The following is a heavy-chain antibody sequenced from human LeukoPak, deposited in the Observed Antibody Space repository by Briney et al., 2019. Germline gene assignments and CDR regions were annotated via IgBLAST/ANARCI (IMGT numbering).Heavy chain of an antibody. Sequence: GASVKVSCKASGGTFSSYAISWVRQAPGQGLEWMGWIIPIFGTANYAQKFQGRVTITADKSTSTAYMGLSSLRSEDTAVYYCARSSTNRGQLAPFDIWGQGTMVTVSS. J-gene: IGHJ3*02. V-gene: IGHV1-69*06. D-gene: IGHD2-8*01. CDR1: GGTFSSYA. CDR3: ARSSTNRGQLAPFDI. CDR2: IIPIFGTA.